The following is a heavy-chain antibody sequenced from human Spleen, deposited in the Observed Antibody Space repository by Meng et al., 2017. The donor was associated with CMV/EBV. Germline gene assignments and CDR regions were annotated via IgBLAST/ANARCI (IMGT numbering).Heavy chain of an antibody. J-gene: IGHJ5*02. CDR2: IYSGGSST. CDR1: GFTFSSYS. CDR3: AKAWVEQQLGPYFNWFDP. V-gene: IGHV3-23*03. D-gene: IGHD6-13*01. Sequence: GESLKISCAASGFTFSSYSMSWVRQAPGKGLEWVSVIYSGGSSTYYAASVKGRFTISRDNSKNTLYLQMNSLRAEETAVYYCAKAWVEQQLGPYFNWFDPWGQGTLVTVSS.